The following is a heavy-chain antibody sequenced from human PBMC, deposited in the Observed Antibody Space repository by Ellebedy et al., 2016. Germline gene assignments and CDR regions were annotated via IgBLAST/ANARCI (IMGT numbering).Heavy chain of an antibody. Sequence: GESLKISCAASGFTFSDYYMIWIRQAPGKGLQWVSIIYTTGVTRYADSVRGRFTISRDSSENTLYLQMNSLRAEDTAVYYCARDYSAYSNDVWGQGTLVTVSS. CDR1: GFTFSDYY. V-gene: IGHV3-53*01. D-gene: IGHD5-18*01. CDR2: IYTTGVT. CDR3: ARDYSAYSNDV. J-gene: IGHJ4*02.